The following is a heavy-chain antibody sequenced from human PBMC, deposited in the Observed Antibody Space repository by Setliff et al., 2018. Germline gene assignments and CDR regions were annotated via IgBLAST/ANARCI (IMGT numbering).Heavy chain of an antibody. CDR3: AQDTMATLWS. CDR2: IHYAGRET. D-gene: IGHD5-12*01. Sequence: HPGGSLRLSCAASGFTFSDYGMHWVRQAPGKGLEWVAFIHYAGRETYFADSVKGRFTISRDNSKNTLYLQMNTLRAEDTAVYFCAQDTMATLWSWGQGTLVTVSS. J-gene: IGHJ5*02. V-gene: IGHV3-30*02. CDR1: GFTFSDYG.